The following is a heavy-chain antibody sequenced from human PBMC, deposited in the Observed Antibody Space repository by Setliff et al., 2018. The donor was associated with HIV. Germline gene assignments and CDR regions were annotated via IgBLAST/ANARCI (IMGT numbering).Heavy chain of an antibody. D-gene: IGHD3-3*01. CDR2: AYHRGNT. J-gene: IGHJ4*02. CDR3: ARLDWFSKNFDF. Sequence: PSETLSLTCTVSGGSISTYFWSWVRQTPGKGLEWIGEAYHRGNTNYNPSLKSRVTMSVDKSLNQVSLKLSSVTAADTAVYFCARLDWFSKNFDFWGQGTQVTVSS. CDR1: GGSISTYF. V-gene: IGHV4-59*12.